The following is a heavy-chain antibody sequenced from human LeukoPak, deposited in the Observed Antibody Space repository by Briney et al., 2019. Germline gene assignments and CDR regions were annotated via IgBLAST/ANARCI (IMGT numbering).Heavy chain of an antibody. V-gene: IGHV3-7*01. CDR1: GFTFSSYG. CDR2: IKQGGNEI. J-gene: IGHJ4*02. CDR3: ARGSSAATESYLYS. Sequence: GGSLRLSCAASGFTFSSYGMHWVRQAPGKGLEWVANIKQGGNEIHYVESVKGRFTISRDNAKNSLYLQMNSLRAEDTAIYYCARGSSAATESYLYSWGQGTLVTVSS. D-gene: IGHD2-2*01.